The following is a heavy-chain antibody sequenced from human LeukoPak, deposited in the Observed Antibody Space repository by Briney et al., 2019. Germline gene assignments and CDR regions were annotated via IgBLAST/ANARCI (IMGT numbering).Heavy chain of an antibody. CDR3: ARGLPGGPYYFDY. J-gene: IGHJ4*02. V-gene: IGHV3-74*01. Sequence: GGSLRLSCAASGFTFSSYWMHWVRQAPGKGLVWVSRINTDGSSTNYADSVKGRFTISRDNAKNTLYLQTNSLRAEDTALYYCARGLPGGPYYFDYWGQGTLVTVSS. D-gene: IGHD3-16*01. CDR2: INTDGSST. CDR1: GFTFSSYW.